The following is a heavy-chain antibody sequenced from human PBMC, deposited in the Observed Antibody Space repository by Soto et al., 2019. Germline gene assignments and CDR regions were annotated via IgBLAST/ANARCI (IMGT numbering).Heavy chain of an antibody. Sequence: GGSLRLSCAASGFTFSSYWMHRVRQTPGKGLVWVSRINSDGGSTSYADSVKGRFTISRDNAKNTLYLQMNSLRAEDTAVYYCVRSGGATYAFDMWGQGTMVTVSS. D-gene: IGHD5-12*01. CDR3: VRSGGATYAFDM. J-gene: IGHJ3*02. CDR2: INSDGGST. CDR1: GFTFSSYW. V-gene: IGHV3-74*01.